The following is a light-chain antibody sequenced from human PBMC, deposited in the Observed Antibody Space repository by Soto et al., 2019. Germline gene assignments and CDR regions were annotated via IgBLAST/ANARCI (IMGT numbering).Light chain of an antibody. CDR2: DAS. J-gene: IGKJ5*01. V-gene: IGKV3-11*01. CDR1: QTVSSY. CDR3: QLRSNWSPIT. Sequence: EILMTQSPSTLSLSPGERATLSCRASQTVSSYLAWYQQKPGQAPRLLIYDASNRATGIPARFSGSGSGTDFTLTIISLEPEDYAVYYYQLRSNWSPITFGQGTRLEIK.